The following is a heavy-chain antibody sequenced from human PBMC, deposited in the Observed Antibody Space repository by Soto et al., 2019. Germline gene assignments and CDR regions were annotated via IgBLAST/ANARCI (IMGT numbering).Heavy chain of an antibody. CDR2: ISNSGRGT. CDR1: GLTFSSYA. CDR3: AKDALAYYDFWS. Sequence: GGSLRLSCAASGLTFSSYAMSWVRQAPGKGLEWVSHISNSGRGTKYADSVKGRFTISRDNPKNTLYLQMNSLRAEDTAIYYCAKDALAYYDFWSWGQGTLVTVSS. J-gene: IGHJ4*02. V-gene: IGHV3-23*01. D-gene: IGHD3-3*01.